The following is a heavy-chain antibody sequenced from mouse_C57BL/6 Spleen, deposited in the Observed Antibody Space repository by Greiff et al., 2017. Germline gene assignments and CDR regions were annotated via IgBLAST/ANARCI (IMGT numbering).Heavy chain of an antibody. CDR1: GYTFTSYW. CDR2: IDPSDSET. V-gene: IGHV1-52*01. D-gene: IGHD1-1*01. J-gene: IGHJ2*01. CDR3: ARPYGSSYEGYFDY. Sequence: VQLQQPGAELVRPGSSVKLSCKASGYTFTSYWMHWVKQRPIQGLEWIGNIDPSDSETHYNQKFKDKATLTVDKSSSTAYMQLSSLTSEDSAVYYCARPYGSSYEGYFDYWGQGTTLTVSS.